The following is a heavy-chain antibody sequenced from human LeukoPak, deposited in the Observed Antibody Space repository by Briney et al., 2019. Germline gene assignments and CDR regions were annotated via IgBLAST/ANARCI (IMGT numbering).Heavy chain of an antibody. V-gene: IGHV4-39*01. CDR1: GGSISSSSYY. J-gene: IGHJ4*02. CDR3: ERVPVVVAATLFDY. D-gene: IGHD2-15*01. Sequence: PSDTLSLTYTVSGGSISSSSYYWGWIRRPPGKGVEWIGSIYYSGGTYYHPSLKSRVTRSVDTSKNQFSIKLSYVTAADKAVYYCERVPVVVAATLFDYWGQGTLVTVSS. CDR2: IYYSGGT.